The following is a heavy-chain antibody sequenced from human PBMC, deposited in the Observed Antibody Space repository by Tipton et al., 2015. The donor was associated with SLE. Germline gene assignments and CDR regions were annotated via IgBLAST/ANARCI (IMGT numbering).Heavy chain of an antibody. D-gene: IGHD6-13*01. V-gene: IGHV4-39*07. J-gene: IGHJ4*02. CDR1: GGSISSSRYY. CDR2: INHSGST. CDR3: ARAPGIAAAGSFDY. Sequence: TLSLTCTVSGGSISSSRYYWSWIRQPPGKGLEWIGEINHSGSTNYNPSLKSRVTISVDTSKNQFSLKLSSVTAADTAVYYCARAPGIAAAGSFDYWGQGTLVTVSS.